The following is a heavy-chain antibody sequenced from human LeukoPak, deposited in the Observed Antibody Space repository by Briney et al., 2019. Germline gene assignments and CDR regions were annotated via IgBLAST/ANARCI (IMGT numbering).Heavy chain of an antibody. Sequence: SVKVSCKASGGTFSSYAISWVRQAPGEGLEWMGGIIPIFGTANYAQKFHGRVTITADESTSTAYMELSSLRSEDTAVYYCARAPIRNYDFWTHWGQGTLVTVSS. CDR3: ARAPIRNYDFWTH. CDR2: IIPIFGTA. V-gene: IGHV1-69*13. CDR1: GGTFSSYA. J-gene: IGHJ4*02. D-gene: IGHD3-3*01.